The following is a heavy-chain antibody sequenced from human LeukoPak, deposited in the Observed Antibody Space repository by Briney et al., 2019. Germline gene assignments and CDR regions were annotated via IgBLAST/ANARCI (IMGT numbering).Heavy chain of an antibody. CDR3: ARLGWFGELSAPYDY. CDR2: IYHSGST. V-gene: IGHV4-4*02. Sequence: SGTLSLTCAVSGGSISSSNWWSWVRQPPGKGLEWIGEIYHSGSTNYNPSLKSRVTTSVDKSKNQFSLKLSSVTAADTAVYYCARLGWFGELSAPYDYWGQGTLVTVSS. D-gene: IGHD3-10*01. J-gene: IGHJ4*02. CDR1: GGSISSSNW.